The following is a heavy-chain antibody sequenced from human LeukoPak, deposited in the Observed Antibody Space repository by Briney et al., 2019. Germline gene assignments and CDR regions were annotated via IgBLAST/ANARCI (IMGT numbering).Heavy chain of an antibody. J-gene: IGHJ4*02. V-gene: IGHV4-34*01. Sequence: PSETLSLTCAVYGGSFSGYYWSWIRQPPGKGLEWIGEINHSESTNYNPSLKSRVTISVDTSKNQFSLKLSSVTAADTAVYYCARGGAYCGGDCFTGFFDYWGQGTLVTVSS. CDR1: GGSFSGYY. CDR3: ARGGAYCGGDCFTGFFDY. D-gene: IGHD2-21*02. CDR2: INHSEST.